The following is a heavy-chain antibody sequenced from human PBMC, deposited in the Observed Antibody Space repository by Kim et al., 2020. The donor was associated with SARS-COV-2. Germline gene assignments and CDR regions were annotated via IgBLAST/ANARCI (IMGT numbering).Heavy chain of an antibody. V-gene: IGHV7-4-1*02. CDR3: ARAGHIVVRGWFDP. D-gene: IGHD2-21*01. Sequence: AQGFTGRFVFSLDTSVSTAYLQISSLKAEDTAVYYCARAGHIVVRGWFDPWGQGTLVTVSS. J-gene: IGHJ5*02.